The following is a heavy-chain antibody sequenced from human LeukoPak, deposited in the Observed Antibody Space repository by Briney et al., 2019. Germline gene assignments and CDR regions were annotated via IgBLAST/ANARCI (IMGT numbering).Heavy chain of an antibody. CDR3: ARASLLPGLKDY. V-gene: IGHV3-7*01. CDR2: IKQDGSEK. J-gene: IGHJ4*02. Sequence: GGSLRLSCAASGFTFSSYRMSWVRQAPGKGLEWVANIKQDGSEKYYVDSVKGRFTISRDNAKNSLYLQMNSLRAEDTAVYYCARASLLPGLKDYWGQGTLVTVSS. D-gene: IGHD1-14*01. CDR1: GFTFSSYR.